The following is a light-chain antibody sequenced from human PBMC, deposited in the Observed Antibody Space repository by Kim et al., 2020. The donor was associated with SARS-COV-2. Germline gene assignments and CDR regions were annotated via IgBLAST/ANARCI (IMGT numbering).Light chain of an antibody. CDR3: QQYDSLPRT. CDR1: QDIRNNF. V-gene: IGKV1-33*01. J-gene: IGKJ4*01. Sequence: SVGDRGTITCQASQDIRNNFLNWYQQRPGKAPKLLIYDASNLETGVPSRFSGGGSGTHFSLTISSLQPEDFATYYCQQYDSLPRTFGGGTKVDIK. CDR2: DAS.